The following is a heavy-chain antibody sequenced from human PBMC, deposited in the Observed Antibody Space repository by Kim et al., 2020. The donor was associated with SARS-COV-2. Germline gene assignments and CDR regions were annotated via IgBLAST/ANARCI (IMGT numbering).Heavy chain of an antibody. Sequence: GGSLRLSCAASGFTFSNYAMSWVRQAPGKGLEWVSTISGSGGTTYYADSVKGRFTISRDSSKNTLYLEMNSLRVEDTAMYYCAKARGYCSGGSCYSDSDYWGQGTLVTVSS. D-gene: IGHD2-15*01. J-gene: IGHJ4*02. CDR2: ISGSGGTT. CDR3: AKARGYCSGGSCYSDSDY. CDR1: GFTFSNYA. V-gene: IGHV3-23*01.